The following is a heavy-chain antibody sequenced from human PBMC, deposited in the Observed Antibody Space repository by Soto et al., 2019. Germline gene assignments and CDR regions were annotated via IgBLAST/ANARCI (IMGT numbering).Heavy chain of an antibody. CDR3: ARGIPGDYAFDV. Sequence: GGSLRLSCAASGFTFSSYYMHWVRQAPGKGLVWVACIKGDGSSTNYADSVKGRFTISRDTSKNTLFVQMNSLTAEDTAVYSCARGIPGDYAFDVWGKGTMVTVSS. D-gene: IGHD1-1*01. V-gene: IGHV3-74*01. CDR2: IKGDGSST. J-gene: IGHJ3*01. CDR1: GFTFSSYY.